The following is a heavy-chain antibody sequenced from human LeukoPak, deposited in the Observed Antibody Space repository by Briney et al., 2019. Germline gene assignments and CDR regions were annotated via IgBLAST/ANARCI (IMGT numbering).Heavy chain of an antibody. CDR3: AVGTDFWLD. D-gene: IGHD3-3*01. V-gene: IGHV3-64*01. J-gene: IGHJ4*02. CDR1: GFTFSSYA. CDR2: ISSNGGST. Sequence: GESLKISCAASGFTFSSYAMHWVRQAPGKGLEYVSAISSNGGSTYYANSVKGRFTISRDNSKNTLYLQMGSLRAEDMAVYYCAVGTDFWLDWGQGTLATVSS.